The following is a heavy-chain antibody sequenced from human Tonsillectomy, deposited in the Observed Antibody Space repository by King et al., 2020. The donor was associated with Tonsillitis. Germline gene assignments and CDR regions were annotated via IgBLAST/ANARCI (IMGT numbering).Heavy chain of an antibody. CDR1: GGTFSSYA. CDR3: ARGAAAPASWLDP. CDR2: ILPIFDKA. V-gene: IGHV1-69*01. Sequence: VQLVESGAEVKKPGSSVKVSCKTSGGTFSSYAISWVRQAPGQGLEWMGGILPIFDKADYAQNFQGRVTITADESTSTAYMEMSSLTSGDTAVYYCARGAAAPASWLDPWGQGTLVTVSS. D-gene: IGHD6-25*01. J-gene: IGHJ5*02.